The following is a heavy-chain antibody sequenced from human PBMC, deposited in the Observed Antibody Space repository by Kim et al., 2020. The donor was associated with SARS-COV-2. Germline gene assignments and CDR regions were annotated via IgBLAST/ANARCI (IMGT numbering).Heavy chain of an antibody. CDR1: GFTFIGHA. CDR2: IDGGDGTT. Sequence: GGSLRLSCTTSGFTFIGHAMSWVRQAPGQGLEWVSSIDGGDGTTYYVDSVKGRFTISRDDAKNTLYLQMTALRADDTATYYCMKGGWGWIWDHWGQGTLVTVSS. J-gene: IGHJ4*02. V-gene: IGHV3-23*01. D-gene: IGHD2-2*03. CDR3: MKGGWGWIWDH.